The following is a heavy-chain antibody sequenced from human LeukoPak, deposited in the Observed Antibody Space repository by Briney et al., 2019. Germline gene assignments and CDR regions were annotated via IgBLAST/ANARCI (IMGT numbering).Heavy chain of an antibody. V-gene: IGHV4-34*01. CDR3: AVHIVVVPAAKKKNWFDP. J-gene: IGHJ5*02. D-gene: IGHD2-2*01. Sequence: SETLSLTCAVYGGSFSGYYWSWIRQPPGKGLEWIGEINHSGSTNYNPSLKSRVTISVDTSKDQFSLKLSSVTAADTAVYYCAVHIVVVPAAKKKNWFDPWGQGTLVTVSS. CDR2: INHSGST. CDR1: GGSFSGYY.